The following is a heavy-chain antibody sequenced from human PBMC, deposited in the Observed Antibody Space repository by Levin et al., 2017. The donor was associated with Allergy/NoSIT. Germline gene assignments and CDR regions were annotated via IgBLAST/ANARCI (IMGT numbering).Heavy chain of an antibody. CDR1: GLIFSIYG. CDR2: TSNDESHK. Sequence: PGGSLRLSCEASGLIFSIYGMHWVRQAPGKGLEWVAITSNDESHKYYADSVKGRFTISRDNSKNTLYLQMNSRRPEDTAVYYCAKGGSFDSWGQGTLVTVSS. V-gene: IGHV3-30*18. J-gene: IGHJ4*02. CDR3: AKGGSFDS.